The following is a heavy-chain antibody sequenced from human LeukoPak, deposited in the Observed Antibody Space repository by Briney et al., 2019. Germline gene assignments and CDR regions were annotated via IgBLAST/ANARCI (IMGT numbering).Heavy chain of an antibody. CDR1: GFTFSTYV. CDR2: ISSNGDNT. Sequence: GGSLRLSCSVSGFTFSTYVMHWVRQAPGKGLEYVSAISSNGDNTYYADSVKGRFTISRDNSKNTLYLQMSSLRADDTAVYYCVRGTGYWGQGTLDTVSS. V-gene: IGHV3-64D*06. J-gene: IGHJ4*02. CDR3: VRGTGY.